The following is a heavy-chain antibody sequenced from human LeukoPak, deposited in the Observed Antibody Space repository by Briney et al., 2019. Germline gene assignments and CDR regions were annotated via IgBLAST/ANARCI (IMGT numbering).Heavy chain of an antibody. J-gene: IGHJ6*03. CDR1: GGSISSGSYY. Sequence: SETLSLTCTVSGGSISSGSYYWSWIRQPAGTGLEWIGRIYTSGSTNYSPSLRSRVTISVDTSKNQFSLKLSSVAAADTAVYYCARARADCSSTSCYNYFYYMDVWGKGTTVTVSS. D-gene: IGHD2-2*02. V-gene: IGHV4-61*02. CDR2: IYTSGST. CDR3: ARARADCSSTSCYNYFYYMDV.